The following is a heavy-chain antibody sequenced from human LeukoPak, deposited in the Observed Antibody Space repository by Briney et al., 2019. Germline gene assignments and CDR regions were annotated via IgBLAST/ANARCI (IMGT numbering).Heavy chain of an antibody. CDR2: IYYSGST. J-gene: IGHJ4*02. CDR1: GGSISSGGYY. D-gene: IGHD3-3*01. Sequence: SETLSLTCTVSGGSISSGGYYWSWIRQHPGKGLEWIGYIYYSGSTYYNPSLKSRVTISVDTSKNQFSLKLSSVTAADTAVYYCARDGWSGYIDYWGQGTLVTVSS. CDR3: ARDGWSGYIDY. V-gene: IGHV4-31*03.